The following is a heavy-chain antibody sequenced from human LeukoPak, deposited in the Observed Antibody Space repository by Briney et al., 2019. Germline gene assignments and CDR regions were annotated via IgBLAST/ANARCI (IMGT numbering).Heavy chain of an antibody. D-gene: IGHD6-19*01. J-gene: IGHJ4*02. CDR1: GASISRYY. V-gene: IGHV4-59*01. Sequence: SETLSLTCTVSGASISRYYWSWSRQPPGKGLEWIGYIFYSGSTSYNPSLKSRVTLSVDTSKNQFSLKLSSVTAADTAVYYCASLSGWHFDYWGQGTLVTVSS. CDR2: IFYSGST. CDR3: ASLSGWHFDY.